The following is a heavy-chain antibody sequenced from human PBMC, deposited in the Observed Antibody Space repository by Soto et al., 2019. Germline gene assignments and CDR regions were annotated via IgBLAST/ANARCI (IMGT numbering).Heavy chain of an antibody. Sequence: QVQLVESGGGVVQPGRFLRLSCAASGFTFSSYAMHWVRQAPGKGLEWVAVISYDGSKKYYADSVKGRFTISRDNSKNTLYLQMNSLRAEDTAVYYCARGGVWGSYRPLDYWGQGTLVIVSS. D-gene: IGHD3-16*02. V-gene: IGHV3-30-3*01. CDR2: ISYDGSKK. CDR1: GFTFSSYA. CDR3: ARGGVWGSYRPLDY. J-gene: IGHJ4*02.